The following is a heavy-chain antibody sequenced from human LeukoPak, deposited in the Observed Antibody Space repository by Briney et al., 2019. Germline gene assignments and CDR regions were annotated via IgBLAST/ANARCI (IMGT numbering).Heavy chain of an antibody. V-gene: IGHV3-21*01. J-gene: IGHJ4*02. Sequence: GGSLRLSCVASGFTFSNHAMSWVRHAPGKGLEWVSSISSSSSYIYYADSVKGRFTISRDNAKNSLYLQMNSLRAEDTAVYYCARDDYWGQGTLVTVSS. CDR2: ISSSSSYI. CDR3: ARDDY. CDR1: GFTFSNHA.